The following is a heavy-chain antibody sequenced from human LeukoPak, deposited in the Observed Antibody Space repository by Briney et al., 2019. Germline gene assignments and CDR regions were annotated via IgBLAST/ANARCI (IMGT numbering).Heavy chain of an antibody. Sequence: GSLRLSCAASGFTFSSYAMTWVRQAPDKGLEWVSAISGSDGSTYYADSVKGRFTISRDDSRNTLYLQMNSLSAEDTAVYYCAKVETSGGANRYALDYWGQGTLVTVSS. CDR2: ISGSDGST. V-gene: IGHV3-23*01. D-gene: IGHD2-8*02. CDR3: AKVETSGGANRYALDY. J-gene: IGHJ4*02. CDR1: GFTFSSYA.